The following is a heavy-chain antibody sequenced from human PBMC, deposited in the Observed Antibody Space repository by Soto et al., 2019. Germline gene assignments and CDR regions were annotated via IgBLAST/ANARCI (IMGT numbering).Heavy chain of an antibody. D-gene: IGHD6-19*01. J-gene: IGHJ4*02. CDR3: SKTGEAVAGTVYGY. CDR1: GFTFSNFA. V-gene: IGHV3-23*01. Sequence: GGPLRLSCAASGFTFSNFAMGWVLQAPGEGLEWVSAIGGSGGSTYYAASVKGRFTISREKSKNTLYLQMNSLRAEDTAVYFCSKTGEAVAGTVYGYWGRGALVPVSS. CDR2: IGGSGGST.